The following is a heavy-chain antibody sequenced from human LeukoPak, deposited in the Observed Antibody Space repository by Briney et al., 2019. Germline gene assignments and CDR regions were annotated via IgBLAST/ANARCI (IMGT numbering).Heavy chain of an antibody. V-gene: IGHV4-59*01. CDR2: IYYSGST. J-gene: IGHJ4*02. D-gene: IGHD1-26*01. CDR1: GGSTSSYY. Sequence: PSETLSLTCTVSGGSTSSYYWNWIRQPPGKGLEWIGYIYYSGSTNYNPSLKSRVTISVDTSKNQFSLKLSSVTAADTAVYYCASLYSGSYDTGSFDYFNYWGQGTLVTVSS. CDR3: ASLYSGSYDTGSFDYFNY.